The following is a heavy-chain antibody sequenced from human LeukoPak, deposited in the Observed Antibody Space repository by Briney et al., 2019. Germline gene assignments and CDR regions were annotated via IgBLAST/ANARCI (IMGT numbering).Heavy chain of an antibody. J-gene: IGHJ6*02. CDR3: ARDVVSYDPPLSGV. CDR2: IYYSGST. V-gene: IGHV4-61*01. Sequence: KSSETLSLTCTVSGGSVSSGSYYWRCTRHPPGRGLEWIGYIYYSGSTNYHPSLKSRVPISVDTSKNQFSLKLSSVTAADTAVYYCARDVVSYDPPLSGVWGQGTRVTVSS. D-gene: IGHD2/OR15-2a*01. CDR1: GGSVSSGSYY.